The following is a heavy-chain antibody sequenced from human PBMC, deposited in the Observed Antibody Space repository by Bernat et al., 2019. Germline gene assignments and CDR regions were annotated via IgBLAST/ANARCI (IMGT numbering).Heavy chain of an antibody. Sequence: QLQLQESGPGLVKPSETLSLTCTVSGGSISSSSYYWGWIRQPPGKGLEWIGSIYYSGSTYYNPSLKSRVTIPVDTSKNQFSLKLSSVTAADTAVYYCARRPLVGGEKRGGFYFDYWGQGTLVTVSS. CDR1: GGSISSSSYY. V-gene: IGHV4-39*01. D-gene: IGHD1-26*01. CDR3: ARRPLVGGEKRGGFYFDY. J-gene: IGHJ4*02. CDR2: IYYSGST.